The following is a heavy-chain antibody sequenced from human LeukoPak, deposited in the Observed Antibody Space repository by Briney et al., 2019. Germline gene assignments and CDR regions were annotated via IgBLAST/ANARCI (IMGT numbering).Heavy chain of an antibody. V-gene: IGHV1-2*02. CDR1: GYTFTGYY. CDR3: ARDRAHYYGDYPQQIDY. J-gene: IGHJ4*02. CDR2: INPNSGGT. Sequence: ASVKVSCKASGYTFTGYYMHWVQQAPGQGLEWMGWINPNSGGTNYAQKFQGRVTMTRDTSISTAYMELSRLRSDDTAVYYCARDRAHYYGDYPQQIDYWGQGTLVTVSS. D-gene: IGHD4-17*01.